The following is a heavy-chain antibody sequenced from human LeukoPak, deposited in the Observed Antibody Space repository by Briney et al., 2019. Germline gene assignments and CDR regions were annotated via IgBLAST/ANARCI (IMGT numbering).Heavy chain of an antibody. V-gene: IGHV1-69*06. J-gene: IGHJ4*02. D-gene: IGHD3-10*01. CDR3: ARKVPRFGELPSL. CDR2: IIPIFGTA. CDR1: GGTSSSYA. Sequence: SVTVSCKASGGTSSSYAISWVRQAPGQGLEWMGGIIPIFGTANYAQKFQGRVTITADKSTSTAYMELSSLRSEDTAVYYCARKVPRFGELPSLWGQGTLVTVSS.